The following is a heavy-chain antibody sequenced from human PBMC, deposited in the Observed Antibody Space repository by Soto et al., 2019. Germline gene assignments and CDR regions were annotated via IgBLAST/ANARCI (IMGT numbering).Heavy chain of an antibody. CDR2: INHSGST. V-gene: IGHV4-34*01. D-gene: IGHD5-12*01. Sequence: SETLSLTCAVYGGSFSGYYWSWIRQPPGKGLEWIGEINHSGSTNYNPSLKSRVTISVDTSKNQFSLKLSSVTAADTAVYYCAREAKRLRLPGHRFDPWGQGTLVTVYS. CDR1: GGSFSGYY. CDR3: AREAKRLRLPGHRFDP. J-gene: IGHJ5*02.